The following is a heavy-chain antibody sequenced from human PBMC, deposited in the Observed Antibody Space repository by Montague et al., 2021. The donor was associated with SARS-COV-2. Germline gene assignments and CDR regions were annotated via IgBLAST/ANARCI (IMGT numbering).Heavy chain of an antibody. V-gene: IGHV4-61*02. CDR1: GGSISSGSYY. CDR2: ISISGST. Sequence: TLSLTCTVSGGSISSGSYYWSWIRQPAGKGLEWIGRISISGSTXYNPSLKSRVTISVDTSKNQFSLKLSSVTAADTAVYYCARDIAVAGLLDYWGQGTLVTVSS. D-gene: IGHD6-19*01. CDR3: ARDIAVAGLLDY. J-gene: IGHJ4*02.